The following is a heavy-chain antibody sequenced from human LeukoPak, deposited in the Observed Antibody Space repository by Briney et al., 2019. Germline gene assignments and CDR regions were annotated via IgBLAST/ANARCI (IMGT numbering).Heavy chain of an antibody. Sequence: GGSLRLSCAASGFIFSNHAMSWVRQAPGKGLQWVSGISGSGRATYYADSVKGRFTFSRDSSTNTLYLQMNSLRAEDTAIYYCAKDLDVVVTTLDYWGQGTLVTVSS. CDR3: AKDLDVVVTTLDY. J-gene: IGHJ4*02. CDR1: GFIFSNHA. V-gene: IGHV3-23*01. CDR2: ISGSGRAT. D-gene: IGHD2-21*02.